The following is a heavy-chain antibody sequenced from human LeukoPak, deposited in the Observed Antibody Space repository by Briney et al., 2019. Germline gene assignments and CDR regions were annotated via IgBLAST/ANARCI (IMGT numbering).Heavy chain of an antibody. Sequence: PGGSLRLSCAASGFTFSSYWMSWVRQAPGKGLEWVANIKQDGSEKHFVASVKGRFTISRGNAKNSLYLQMNSLRAEDTAVYHCARWYYGSGSYPLDYWGQGTLVTVSS. CDR3: ARWYYGSGSYPLDY. V-gene: IGHV3-7*01. CDR2: IKQDGSEK. J-gene: IGHJ4*02. D-gene: IGHD3-10*01. CDR1: GFTFSSYW.